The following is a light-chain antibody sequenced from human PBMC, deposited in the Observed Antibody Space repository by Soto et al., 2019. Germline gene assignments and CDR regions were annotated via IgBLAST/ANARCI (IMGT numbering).Light chain of an antibody. CDR3: QQYNKWPPT. CDR2: GAS. J-gene: IGKJ1*01. CDR1: QSVSSN. V-gene: IGKV3-15*01. Sequence: ILMTQSPATLSLSPGERATLSCRASQSVSSNLAWYKQKPGQAPRLLIYGASTRATDIPARFSGSGSGTEFTLTISSLKSEDFEVYYCQQYNKWPPTFGQGTKVDIK.